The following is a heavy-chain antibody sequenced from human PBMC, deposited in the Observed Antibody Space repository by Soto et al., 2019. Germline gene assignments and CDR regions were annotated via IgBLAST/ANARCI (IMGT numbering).Heavy chain of an antibody. V-gene: IGHV4-59*01. J-gene: IGHJ4*02. CDR1: GGSISSYY. CDR3: ARSRYDWDY. Sequence: PSETLSLTCTVSGGSISSYYWSWIRQPPGKGLEWIGYIYYSGSTNYNPSLKSRVTISVDTSKNQFSLKLSSVTAADTAVYYCARSRYDWDYWGQGTLVTVSS. D-gene: IGHD3-3*01. CDR2: IYYSGST.